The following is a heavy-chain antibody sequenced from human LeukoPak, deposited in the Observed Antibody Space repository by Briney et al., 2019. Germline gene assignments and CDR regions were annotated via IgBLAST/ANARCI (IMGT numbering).Heavy chain of an antibody. J-gene: IGHJ4*02. CDR1: GYTFTSND. V-gene: IGHV1-8*03. Sequence: ASVKVSCKASGYTFTSNDINWVRQATGQGLEWMGWMNPNSGNTGYAQKFQGRVTITRNTSISTAYMELSSLRSEDTAVYYCASQLSGSYYVYWGQGTLVTVSS. CDR2: MNPNSGNT. D-gene: IGHD1-26*01. CDR3: ASQLSGSYYVY.